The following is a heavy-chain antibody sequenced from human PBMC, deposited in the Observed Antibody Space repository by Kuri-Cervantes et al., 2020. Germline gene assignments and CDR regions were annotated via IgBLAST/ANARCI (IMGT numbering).Heavy chain of an antibody. D-gene: IGHD6-19*01. V-gene: IGHV3-33*06. CDR3: AKDYPNRRLYQWLEWGYFDY. CDR2: IWYDGSNK. J-gene: IGHJ4*02. Sequence: GGSLRLSCAASGFTFSSYGMHWVRQAPGKGLEWVAVIWYDGSNKYYADSVKGRFTISRDNSKNTLYLQMNSLRAEDTAVYYCAKDYPNRRLYQWLEWGYFDYWGQGTLVTVSS. CDR1: GFTFSSYG.